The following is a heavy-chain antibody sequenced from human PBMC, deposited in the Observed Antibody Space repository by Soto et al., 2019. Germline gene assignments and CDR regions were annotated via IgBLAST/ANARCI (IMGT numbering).Heavy chain of an antibody. Sequence: EVQLVESGGGPVKPGGSLRLSCAASGFTFSSYSMNWVRQAPGKGLEWVSSISSSSSYIYYADSVKGRFTISRDNAKNSLYRQMNGLRAEDTAVYYCAREGYNWNYKGDYWGQGTLVTVSS. CDR3: AREGYNWNYKGDY. CDR1: GFTFSSYS. D-gene: IGHD1-7*01. J-gene: IGHJ4*02. V-gene: IGHV3-21*01. CDR2: ISSSSSYI.